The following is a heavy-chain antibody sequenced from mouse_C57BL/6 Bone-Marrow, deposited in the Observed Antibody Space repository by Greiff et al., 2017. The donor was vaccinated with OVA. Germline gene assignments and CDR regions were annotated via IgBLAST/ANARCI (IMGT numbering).Heavy chain of an antibody. CDR1: GYTFTSYW. J-gene: IGHJ1*03. D-gene: IGHD1-1*01. CDR3: ARSPYYYASSYLWYFDV. CDR2: IYPGSGST. V-gene: IGHV1-55*01. Sequence: QVQLQQPGAELVKPGASVKMSCKASGYTFTSYWITWVKQRPGQGLEWIGDIYPGSGSTNYNEKFKSKATLTVDTSSSTAYMQLSSLTSEDSAVYYCARSPYYYASSYLWYFDVWGTGTTVTVSS.